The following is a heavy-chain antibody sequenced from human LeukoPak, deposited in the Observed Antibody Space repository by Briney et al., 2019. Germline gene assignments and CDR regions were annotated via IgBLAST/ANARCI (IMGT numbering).Heavy chain of an antibody. CDR2: ISGYNGNT. D-gene: IGHD3-22*01. CDR3: ARSDYDSSGQHNWFDP. Sequence: ASVKVSCKASGYTFTSYGISWVRQAPGQGLEWMGWISGYNGNTNYAQNLQGRVTMTTDTSTSTVYMELRSLRSDDTAVYYCARSDYDSSGQHNWFDPWGQGTLVTVSS. V-gene: IGHV1-18*01. J-gene: IGHJ5*02. CDR1: GYTFTSYG.